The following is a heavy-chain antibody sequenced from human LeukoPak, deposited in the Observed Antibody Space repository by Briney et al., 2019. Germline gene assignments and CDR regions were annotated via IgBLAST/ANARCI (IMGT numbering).Heavy chain of an antibody. CDR1: GGSISSSSYY. Sequence: SETLSLTCTVSGGSISSSSYYWGWIRQPPGKGLEWIGSIYYSGSTYYNPSLKSRVTISVDTSKNQFSLKLSSVTAADTAVYYCARGDYGLYFFDSWGRGTLVTVSS. D-gene: IGHD4-17*01. J-gene: IGHJ4*02. CDR2: IYYSGST. V-gene: IGHV4-39*07. CDR3: ARGDYGLYFFDS.